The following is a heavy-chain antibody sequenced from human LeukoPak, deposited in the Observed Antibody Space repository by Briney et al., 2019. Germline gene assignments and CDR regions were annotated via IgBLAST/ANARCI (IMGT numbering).Heavy chain of an antibody. CDR2: IIPIFGTA. V-gene: IGHV1-69*13. J-gene: IGHJ4*02. CDR3: ARGSSYYDSSGYYYRFDY. CDR1: GGAFSSYA. Sequence: SVKVSCKASGGAFSSYAISWVRQAPGQGLEWMGGIIPIFGTANYAQKFQGRVTITADESTSTAYMELSSLRSEDTAVYYCARGSSYYDSSGYYYRFDYWGQGTLVTVSS. D-gene: IGHD3-22*01.